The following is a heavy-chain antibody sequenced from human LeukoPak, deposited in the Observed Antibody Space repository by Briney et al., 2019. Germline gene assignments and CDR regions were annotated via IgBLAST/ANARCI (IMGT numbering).Heavy chain of an antibody. D-gene: IGHD1-7*01. CDR3: TTDHWNYPTVEY. Sequence: GGSLRLSCAASGFTFSNAWMSWVRQAPGKGLEWVGRIKSKTDGGTTEYAAPVKGRFTISRDDSKNTLYLQMNSLKTEDAAVFYYTTDHWNYPTVEYWGQGTLVTVSS. J-gene: IGHJ4*02. CDR2: IKSKTDGGTT. V-gene: IGHV3-15*01. CDR1: GFTFSNAW.